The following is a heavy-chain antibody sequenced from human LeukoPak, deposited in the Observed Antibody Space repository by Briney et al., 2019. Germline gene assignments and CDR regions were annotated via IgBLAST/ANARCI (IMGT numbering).Heavy chain of an antibody. CDR1: GGTFSSYT. V-gene: IGHV1-69*04. D-gene: IGHD3-22*01. Sequence: GSSVKVSCKASGGTFSSYTISWVRQAPGQGLEGMGRIIPILGIANYAQKFQGRVTITADKSTSTAYMELSSLRSEDKAVYYCARDYYDSSGYYYFDYWGQGTLVTVSS. CDR2: IIPILGIA. J-gene: IGHJ4*02. CDR3: ARDYYDSSGYYYFDY.